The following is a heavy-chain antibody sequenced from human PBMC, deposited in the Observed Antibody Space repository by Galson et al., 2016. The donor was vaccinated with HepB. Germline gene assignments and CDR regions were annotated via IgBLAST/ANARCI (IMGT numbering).Heavy chain of an antibody. D-gene: IGHD5-24*01. CDR1: GFTFKKYG. CDR2: IESYSKII. CDR3: ARDGPNYNYDF. V-gene: IGHV3-48*04. Sequence: SLRLSCAASGFTFKKYGFNWVRLTPGKGLKWLSYIESYSKIIRYTESVRGRFTVSRDNAKNSVYLQLSGLRVEDTAIYYCARDGPNYNYDFWGQGTLVTVSS. J-gene: IGHJ4*02.